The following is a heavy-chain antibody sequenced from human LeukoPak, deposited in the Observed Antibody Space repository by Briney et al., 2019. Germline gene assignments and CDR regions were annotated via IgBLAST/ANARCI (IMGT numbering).Heavy chain of an antibody. CDR1: GFTVSSNY. CDR3: ARVAVATTWFDP. Sequence: PGGSLRLSCAASGFTVSSNYMSWVRQAPGKGLEWVSVIYSGGSTYYADSVKGRFTISRDNSKNTLYLQMNSLRAEDTAVYYCARVAVATTWFDPWGQGTLVSVSS. J-gene: IGHJ5*02. V-gene: IGHV3-66*01. CDR2: IYSGGST. D-gene: IGHD5-12*01.